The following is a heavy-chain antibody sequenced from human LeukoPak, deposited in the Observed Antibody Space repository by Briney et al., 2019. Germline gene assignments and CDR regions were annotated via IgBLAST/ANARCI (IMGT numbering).Heavy chain of an antibody. J-gene: IGHJ1*01. Sequence: GGSLRLSCTASGFTFSNYWMTWIRQAPGKGLEWVANIKQDGIEKYYVDSVEGRFTVSRDNSKNSLFLQIESLRAADTAVYYCAACSSGYYCDHFQTWGQGSLVTVSS. CDR2: IKQDGIEK. V-gene: IGHV3-7*01. CDR3: AACSSGYYCDHFQT. D-gene: IGHD3-22*01. CDR1: GFTFSNYW.